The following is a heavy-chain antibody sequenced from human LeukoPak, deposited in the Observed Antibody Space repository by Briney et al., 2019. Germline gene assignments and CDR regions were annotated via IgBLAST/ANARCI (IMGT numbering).Heavy chain of an antibody. J-gene: IGHJ6*04. CDR2: IIPIFGTA. D-gene: IGHD2-2*01. CDR3: ARNAQHCSSTSSWVVGGETWVCMDV. V-gene: IGHV1-69*01. Sequence: GSSVKVSCKASGGTFSSYAISWVRQAPGQGLEWMGGIIPIFGTANYAQKFQGRVTITADESTSTAYMELSSLRSEDTAVYYCARNAQHCSSTSSWVVGGETWVCMDVWGKGTTVTVSS. CDR1: GGTFSSYA.